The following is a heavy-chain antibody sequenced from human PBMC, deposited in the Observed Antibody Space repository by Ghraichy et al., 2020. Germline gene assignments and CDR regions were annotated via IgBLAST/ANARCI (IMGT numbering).Heavy chain of an antibody. CDR3: ARAEDVWEYYYYGMDV. Sequence: GGSLRLSCAASGFTFSSYWMHWVRQAPGKGLVWVSRINGDGSSTSYADSVKGRFTISRDNAKNTLYLQMNSLTAEDTAVYYCARAEDVWEYYYYGMDVWGQGTTVTVSS. J-gene: IGHJ6*02. CDR2: INGDGSST. V-gene: IGHV3-74*01. CDR1: GFTFSSYW. D-gene: IGHD1-26*01.